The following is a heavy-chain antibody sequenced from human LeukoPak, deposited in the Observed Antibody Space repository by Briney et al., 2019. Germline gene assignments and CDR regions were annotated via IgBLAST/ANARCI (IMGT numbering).Heavy chain of an antibody. CDR3: PGRGQQRVPNYWYFDL. CDR1: GFTFSDFE. Sequence: GGSLRLSCAASGFTFSDFEMNWVRQSPGKGLEWVTYIRSGGSAIYYADSVKGRFTISRDNAKSSLYLQMSSLRAEDTAVYYCPGRGQQRVPNYWYFDLWGRGTLVTVSS. D-gene: IGHD5-24*01. CDR2: IRSGGSAI. J-gene: IGHJ2*01. V-gene: IGHV3-48*03.